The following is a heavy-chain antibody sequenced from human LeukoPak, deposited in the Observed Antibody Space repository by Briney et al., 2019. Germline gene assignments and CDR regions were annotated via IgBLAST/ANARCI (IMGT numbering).Heavy chain of an antibody. J-gene: IGHJ4*02. CDR1: GFTFSSYA. V-gene: IGHV3-23*01. Sequence: GGSLRLSCAASGFTFSSYAMSGVRQAPGKGLEGVSAISGSGGSTYYADSVKGRFTISRDNSKNTLYLQMNSLRAEDTAVYYCAKDTGDYYGSGSSGGFDYWGQGTLVTVSS. CDR3: AKDTGDYYGSGSSGGFDY. CDR2: ISGSGGST. D-gene: IGHD3-10*01.